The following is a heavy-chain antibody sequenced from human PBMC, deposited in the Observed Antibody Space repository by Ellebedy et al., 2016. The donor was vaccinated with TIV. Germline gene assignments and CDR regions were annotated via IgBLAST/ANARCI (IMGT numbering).Heavy chain of an antibody. CDR2: ISGSGVST. D-gene: IGHD5-12*01. CDR1: GFTFSSYA. CDR3: ARGLRLNDAFDI. V-gene: IGHV3-23*01. Sequence: GESLKISCAASGFTFSSYAMSWVRQAPGKGLEWVSAISGSGVSTYYADSVKGRFTISRDNAKNSVYLQMNSLRDEDTAVYYCARGLRLNDAFDIWGQGTMVTVSS. J-gene: IGHJ3*02.